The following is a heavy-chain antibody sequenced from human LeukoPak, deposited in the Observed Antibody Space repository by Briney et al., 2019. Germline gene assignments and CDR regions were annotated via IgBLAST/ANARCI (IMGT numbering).Heavy chain of an antibody. CDR2: IYYSGST. Sequence: SETLSLTCTVSGGSISSYYWSWIRQPPGKGLEWIGYIYYSGSTNYNPSLKSRVTISVDTSKNQFSLKLSSVTAADTAVYYCARHQVAATAFDYWGQGTLVTVSS. D-gene: IGHD2-15*01. J-gene: IGHJ4*02. CDR3: ARHQVAATAFDY. V-gene: IGHV4-59*08. CDR1: GGSISSYY.